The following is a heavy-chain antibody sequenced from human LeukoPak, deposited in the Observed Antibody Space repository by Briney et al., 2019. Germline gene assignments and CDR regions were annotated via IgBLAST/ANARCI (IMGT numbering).Heavy chain of an antibody. D-gene: IGHD1/OR15-1a*01. CDR1: GLTFSGYG. CDR2: VSYDGIHK. Sequence: PGGNLRLSCTASGLTFSGYGMHWVRQAPGKGLEWVALVSYDGIHKFYADSVKGRFTISRDNSKNTLYLQMNSLRAEDTAVYYCAAREQNNYFDYWGQGTLVTVSS. CDR3: AAREQNNYFDY. J-gene: IGHJ4*02. V-gene: IGHV3-33*05.